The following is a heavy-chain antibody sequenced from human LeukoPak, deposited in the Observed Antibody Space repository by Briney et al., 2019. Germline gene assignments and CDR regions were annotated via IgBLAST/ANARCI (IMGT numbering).Heavy chain of an antibody. D-gene: IGHD6-13*01. CDR2: IYYSGST. V-gene: IGHV4-59*08. J-gene: IGHJ4*02. Sequence: SETLSLTCTVSGGSISSYYWSWIRQPPGKGLERIGYIYYSGSTNYNPSLKSRVTISVDTSKDQFSLKLSSVTAADTAVYYCARQIPKAIAAAAAPFDYWGQGTLVTVSS. CDR3: ARQIPKAIAAAAAPFDY. CDR1: GGSISSYY.